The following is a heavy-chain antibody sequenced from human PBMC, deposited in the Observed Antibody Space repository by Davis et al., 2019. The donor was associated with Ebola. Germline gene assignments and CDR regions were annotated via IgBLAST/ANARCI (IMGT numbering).Heavy chain of an antibody. J-gene: IGHJ4*02. CDR3: ARGVGAYYFDY. D-gene: IGHD1-26*01. V-gene: IGHV3-7*01. Sequence: GESLKISCAASGFTFSNFWMTWVRQAPGKGLEWVANIKQDGSEKYYVDSVKGRFTISRDNAKNSLYLQMNGLRDEDTAVYYCARGVGAYYFDYWGQGTLVTVSS. CDR1: GFTFSNFW. CDR2: IKQDGSEK.